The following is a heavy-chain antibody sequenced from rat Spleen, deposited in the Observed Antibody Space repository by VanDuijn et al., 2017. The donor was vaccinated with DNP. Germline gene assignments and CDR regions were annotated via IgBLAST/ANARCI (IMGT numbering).Heavy chain of an antibody. D-gene: IGHD1-2*01. CDR2: IWGGGST. CDR3: ARDYYSSSFVY. J-gene: IGHJ3*01. V-gene: IGHV2-15*01. Sequence: QVQLKESGPGLVQPSRTLSLTCTVSGFSLTNYGVSWVRQPPGKGLEWIAAIWGGGSTDYNSALKSRPRISRDTSKSLVFLKMNSLQTEDTAIYFCARDYYSSSFVYWGQGTLVTVSS. CDR1: GFSLTNYG.